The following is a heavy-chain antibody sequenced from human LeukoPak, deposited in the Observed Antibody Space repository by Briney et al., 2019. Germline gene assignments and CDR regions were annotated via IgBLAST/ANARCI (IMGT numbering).Heavy chain of an antibody. CDR2: IYYSGST. CDR1: GGSISTDSYY. CDR3: ARDGEMATIENYFAY. D-gene: IGHD5-24*01. V-gene: IGHV4-39*07. Sequence: SETLSLTCTVSGGSISTDSYYWGWIRQPPGKGLEWIGSIYYSGSTHYNPSLKSRVILSLDTSKNQFSLKLSSVTAADTAVYYCARDGEMATIENYFAYWGQGTLVTVSS. J-gene: IGHJ4*02.